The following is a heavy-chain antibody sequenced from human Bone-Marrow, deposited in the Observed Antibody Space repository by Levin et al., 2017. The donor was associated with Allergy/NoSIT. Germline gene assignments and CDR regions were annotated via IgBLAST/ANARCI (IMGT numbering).Heavy chain of an antibody. CDR2: IYHSGHT. CDR1: GGSISSGGYS. J-gene: IGHJ4*02. CDR3: AQGRLYLDY. Sequence: SETLSLTCTVSGGSISSGGYSWTWIRHLPGKGLEWIGYIYHSGHTYYNPSLESRVTISVDTSQNLFSLQLDSVTAADTAVYYCAQGRLYLDYWGQGTLVTVSS. V-gene: IGHV4-31*03.